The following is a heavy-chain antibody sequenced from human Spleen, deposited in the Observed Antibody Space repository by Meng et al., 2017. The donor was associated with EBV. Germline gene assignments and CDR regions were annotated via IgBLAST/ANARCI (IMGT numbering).Heavy chain of an antibody. D-gene: IGHD6-19*01. CDR1: GDSISSFYY. CDR3: ARPFPSWQSPRLDPFGA. Sequence: QLQLQESGPGLVKPSEXLSLTCTVSGDSISSFYYWGGIRQPPGRGLEWIGSVHYTGSTYYSPSLKSRVTVSVDTSKNQFSLRLTSVTAADTAVYYCARPFPSWQSPRLDPFGAWGQGTLVTVSS. CDR2: VHYTGST. V-gene: IGHV4-39*01. J-gene: IGHJ5*02.